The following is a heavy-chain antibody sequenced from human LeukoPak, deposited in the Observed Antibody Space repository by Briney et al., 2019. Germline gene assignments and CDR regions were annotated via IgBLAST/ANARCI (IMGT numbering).Heavy chain of an antibody. J-gene: IGHJ4*02. CDR3: ASVLETESGSPFDY. D-gene: IGHD1-26*01. CDR2: INPNSDGT. V-gene: IGHV1-2*02. CDR1: GYTFTGYY. Sequence: GASVKVSCKASGYTFTGYYMHWVRQAPGQGLEWMGWINPNSDGTNYAQKFQGRVTMTRDTSISTAYMELSRLRSDDTAVYYCASVLETESGSPFDYWGQGTLVTVSS.